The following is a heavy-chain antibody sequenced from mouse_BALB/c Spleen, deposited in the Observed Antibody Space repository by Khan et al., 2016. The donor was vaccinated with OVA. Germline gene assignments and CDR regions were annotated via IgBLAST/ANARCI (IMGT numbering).Heavy chain of an antibody. V-gene: IGHV5-9-3*01. Sequence: EVELVESGGGLVKPGGSLKLSCAASGFTFSSYAMSWVRQIPEKRLEWVATISSGGTYTYYPDSVKGRFTISRDNAKNTLYLQMSSLRSEDTAMYYCARRDDGYDGVAMDYWGQGTSVTVSS. CDR2: ISSGGTYT. CDR1: GFTFSSYA. J-gene: IGHJ4*01. D-gene: IGHD2-2*01. CDR3: ARRDDGYDGVAMDY.